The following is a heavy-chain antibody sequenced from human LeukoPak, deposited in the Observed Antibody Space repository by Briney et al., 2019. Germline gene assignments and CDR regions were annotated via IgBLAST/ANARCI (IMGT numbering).Heavy chain of an antibody. V-gene: IGHV3-72*01. J-gene: IGHJ4*02. Sequence: PGGSLRLSCAASGFTFSDHYMDWVRQAPGKGLEWVGRTRNKAESYTTEYAASVKGRFTISRAYSKNLLYLQMNSLKTEDTAVYYCIAMIREVGYWGQGTLVTVSS. D-gene: IGHD3-10*01. CDR1: GFTFSDHY. CDR2: TRNKAESYTT. CDR3: IAMIREVGY.